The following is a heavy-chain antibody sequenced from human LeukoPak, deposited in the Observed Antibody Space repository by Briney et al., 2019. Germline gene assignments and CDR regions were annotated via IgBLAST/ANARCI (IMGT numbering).Heavy chain of an antibody. V-gene: IGHV4-59*01. D-gene: IGHD6-6*01. Sequence: PSETLSLTCTVSGGSISCYYWSWIRQPPGKGLEWIGYIYYSGSTSYSPSLKSRVTISADTSKNQFSLKLSSVTAADTAVYYCARCIGSSSFARWFDPWGQGTLVTVSS. CDR2: IYYSGST. J-gene: IGHJ5*02. CDR3: ARCIGSSSFARWFDP. CDR1: GGSISCYY.